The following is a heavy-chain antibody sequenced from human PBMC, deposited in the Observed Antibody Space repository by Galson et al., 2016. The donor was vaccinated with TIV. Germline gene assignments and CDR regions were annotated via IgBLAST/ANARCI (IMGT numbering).Heavy chain of an antibody. Sequence: QSGAEVKKPGPSVKVSCKASGGTFSTYTINWVRQAPGQGLQWLGRIIPVLGMTNYAQRLQGRVTITADRSTSTAYMELSSLRSDDTAVYYCARGDTGRHYEAYFDSWDQGTVVTVSS. CDR1: GGTFSTYT. CDR3: ARGDTGRHYEAYFDS. V-gene: IGHV1-69*10. J-gene: IGHJ4*02. CDR2: IIPVLGMT. D-gene: IGHD3-3*01.